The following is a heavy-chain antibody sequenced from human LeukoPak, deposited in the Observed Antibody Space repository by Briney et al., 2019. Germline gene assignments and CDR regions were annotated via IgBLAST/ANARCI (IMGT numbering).Heavy chain of an antibody. Sequence: PGGSLRLSCAASGFTFSSYGMHWVRQAPGKGLEWVANIKQDGSEKNYVDSVKGRLTISRDNAKNSLYLQMNSLRAEDTAVYYCVREARESGGFDYWGQGTLVTVSS. CDR3: VREARESGGFDY. V-gene: IGHV3-7*01. CDR1: GFTFSSYG. CDR2: IKQDGSEK. J-gene: IGHJ4*02. D-gene: IGHD5-24*01.